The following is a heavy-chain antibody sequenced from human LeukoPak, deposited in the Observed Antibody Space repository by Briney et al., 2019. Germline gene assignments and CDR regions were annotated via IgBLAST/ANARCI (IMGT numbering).Heavy chain of an antibody. D-gene: IGHD3-10*01. J-gene: IGHJ4*02. CDR3: ARNDYGSGMGY. V-gene: IGHV1-2*02. CDR2: INPNSGGT. CDR1: GYTFTGYY. Sequence: ASVKVSCKASGYTFTGYYMHWVRQAHGQGLEWMGWINPNSGGTNYAQKFQGRVTMTRDTSISTAYMELNRLRSDDTAVYYCARNDYGSGMGYWGQGTLVTVSS.